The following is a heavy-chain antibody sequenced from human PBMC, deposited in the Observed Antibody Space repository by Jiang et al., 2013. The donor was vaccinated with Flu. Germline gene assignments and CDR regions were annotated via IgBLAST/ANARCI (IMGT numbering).Heavy chain of an antibody. CDR1: GYSFTNYW. CDR2: IYPGDSDT. V-gene: IGHV5-51*01. J-gene: IGHJ4*02. Sequence: SGAEVKKPGESLKISCKGSGYSFTNYWIGWVRQMPGKGLEWMGIIYPGDSDTRYSPSFQGQVTISADKSISTAYLQWSSLKASDTAMYYCARRHCSGGSCYSGFDYVGPGNPGHRL. D-gene: IGHD2-15*01. CDR3: ARRHCSGGSCYSGFDY.